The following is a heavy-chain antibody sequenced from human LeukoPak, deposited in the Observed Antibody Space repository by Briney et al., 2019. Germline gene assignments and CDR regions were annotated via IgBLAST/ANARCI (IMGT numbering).Heavy chain of an antibody. CDR2: ISGEGGST. CDR3: AKEEAVAGTEYFQH. D-gene: IGHD6-19*01. J-gene: IGHJ1*01. CDR1: GFTFDDYA. V-gene: IGHV3-43*02. Sequence: GGSLRLSYAASGFTFDDYAMHWVRRSPGKGLEGVSLISGEGGSTYYADSVKGQFTISRDNSKNSLYLQMNSLRTEDTALYYCAKEEAVAGTEYFQHWGQGTLVTVSS.